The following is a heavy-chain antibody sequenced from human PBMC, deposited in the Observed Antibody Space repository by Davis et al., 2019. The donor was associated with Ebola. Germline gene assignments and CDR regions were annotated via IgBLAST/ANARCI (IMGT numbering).Heavy chain of an antibody. CDR1: GYTFTSYG. D-gene: IGHD3-16*01. Sequence: AASVKVSCKASGYTFTSYGISWVRQAPGQGLEWMGWLSAYNGDTNYAQNLQGRVTMITDTSTRTAYMELTSLRSDDTAVYYCARALGGMITFGGTFFDYWGQGTLVTVSS. V-gene: IGHV1-18*01. CDR2: LSAYNGDT. J-gene: IGHJ4*02. CDR3: ARALGGMITFGGTFFDY.